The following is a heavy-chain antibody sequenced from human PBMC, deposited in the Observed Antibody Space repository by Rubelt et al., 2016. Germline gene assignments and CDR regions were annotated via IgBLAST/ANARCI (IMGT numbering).Heavy chain of an antibody. CDR2: INAGNGNT. Sequence: QVQLVQSGAEVKKPGASVKVSCKASGYTFTSYAMHWVRQAPGPRLERMGWINAGNGNTKYSQKSEGRVTITRDTSAGTAYMELSSLRPEDTAGYYCARSKDTAMVTDADWYFDLWGRGTLVTVSS. V-gene: IGHV1-3*01. J-gene: IGHJ2*01. CDR3: ARSKDTAMVTDADWYFDL. D-gene: IGHD5-18*01. CDR1: GYTFTSYA.